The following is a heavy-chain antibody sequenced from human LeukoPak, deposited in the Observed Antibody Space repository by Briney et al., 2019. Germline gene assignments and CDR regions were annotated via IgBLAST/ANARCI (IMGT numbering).Heavy chain of an antibody. V-gene: IGHV1-18*01. CDR1: GYTFTSYG. Sequence: GASGKVSCKASGYTFTSYGISWVRQAPGQGLEWMGWISAYNGNTNYAQKLQGRDTMTTDTSTSTAYMELRSLRSDDTPVYYCARGRVDYYDSSGYIFDYWGQGTLVTVSS. D-gene: IGHD3-22*01. CDR2: ISAYNGNT. J-gene: IGHJ4*02. CDR3: ARGRVDYYDSSGYIFDY.